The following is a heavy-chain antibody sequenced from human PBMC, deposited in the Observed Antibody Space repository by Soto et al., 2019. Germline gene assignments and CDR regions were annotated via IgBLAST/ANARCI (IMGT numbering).Heavy chain of an antibody. D-gene: IGHD5-18*01. Sequence: QVQLVQSGAEVKKPESSVKVSCKAPGGTFSTYAISWVRQAPGQGLEWMGGIIPMFGTANYGQRFQDRVTITADESTNTVYMELSILRSEDTAVYFCASGIQLWLRRINNGYSGWGQGTLVTVSS. CDR2: IIPMFGTA. V-gene: IGHV1-69*12. CDR3: ASGIQLWLRRINNGYSG. CDR1: GGTFSTYA. J-gene: IGHJ4*02.